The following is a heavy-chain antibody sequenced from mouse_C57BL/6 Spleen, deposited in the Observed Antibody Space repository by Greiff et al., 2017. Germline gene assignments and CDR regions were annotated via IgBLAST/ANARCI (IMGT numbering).Heavy chain of an antibody. V-gene: IGHV1-64*01. CDR3: ARYGIRDYFDY. CDR1: GYTFTSYW. D-gene: IGHD1-1*01. Sequence: VQLQQPGAELVKPGASVKLSCKASGYTFTSYWMHWVKQRPGQGLEWIGMIHPNSGSTNYNEKFKSKATLTVDKSSSTAYMQLSSLTSEDSAVYYCARYGIRDYFDYWGQGTTLTVSS. CDR2: IHPNSGST. J-gene: IGHJ2*01.